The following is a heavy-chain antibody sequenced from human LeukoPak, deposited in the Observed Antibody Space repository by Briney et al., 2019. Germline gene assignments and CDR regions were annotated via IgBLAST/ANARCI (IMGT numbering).Heavy chain of an antibody. Sequence: SETLSLTCTVSGGSISSSSYYWGWIRQPPGKGLEWIGTIYYRGTHYNPSLKSRVTISLDTSKNQFSLKLSSATAADTAVYYCAREIGGSGSFYGDYWGQGTLVTVSS. V-gene: IGHV4-39*07. J-gene: IGHJ4*02. CDR1: GGSISSSSYY. CDR2: IYYRGT. D-gene: IGHD3-10*01. CDR3: AREIGGSGSFYGDY.